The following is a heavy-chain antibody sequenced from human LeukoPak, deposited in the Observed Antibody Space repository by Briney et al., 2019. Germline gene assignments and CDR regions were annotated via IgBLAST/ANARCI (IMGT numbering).Heavy chain of an antibody. CDR1: GFTFSSYW. CDR2: INHSGST. V-gene: IGHV4-34*01. CDR3: ARGSYRVVRLRTFDY. D-gene: IGHD4-17*01. J-gene: IGHJ4*02. Sequence: GSLRLSCAASGFTFSSYWMSWVRQAPGKGLEWIGEINHSGSTNYNPSLKSRVTISVDTSKNQFSLKLSSVTAADTAVYYCARGSYRVVRLRTFDYWGQGTLVTVSS.